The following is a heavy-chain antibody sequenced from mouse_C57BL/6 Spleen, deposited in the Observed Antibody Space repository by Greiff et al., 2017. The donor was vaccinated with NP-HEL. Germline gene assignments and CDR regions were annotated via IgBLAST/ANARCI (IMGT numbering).Heavy chain of an antibody. Sequence: VKLMESGAELARPGASVKLSCKASGYTFTSYGISWVKQRTGQGLEWIGEIYPRSGNTYYNEKFKGKATLTADKSSSTAYMELRSLTSEDSAVYFCARLDGNYDAMDYWGQGTSVTVSS. J-gene: IGHJ4*01. CDR2: IYPRSGNT. V-gene: IGHV1-81*01. CDR3: ARLDGNYDAMDY. CDR1: GYTFTSYG. D-gene: IGHD2-1*01.